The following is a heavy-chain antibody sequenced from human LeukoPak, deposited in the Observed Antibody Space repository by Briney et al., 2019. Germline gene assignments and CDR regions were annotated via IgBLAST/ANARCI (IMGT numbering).Heavy chain of an antibody. CDR3: ARLGYSYGLADY. CDR1: GGSISSYY. D-gene: IGHD5-18*01. CDR2: IYYSGST. V-gene: IGHV4-59*08. J-gene: IGHJ4*02. Sequence: SETLSLTCTVSGGSISSYYWSWIRQPPGKGLEWIGYIYYSGSTNYNPSLKSRVTISADTSKNQFSLKLSSVTAADTAVYYCARLGYSYGLADYWGQGTLVTVSS.